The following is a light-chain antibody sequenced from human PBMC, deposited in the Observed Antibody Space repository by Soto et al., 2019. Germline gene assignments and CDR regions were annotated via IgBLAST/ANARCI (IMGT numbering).Light chain of an antibody. CDR2: KAS. CDR3: QQYNNYGTWT. Sequence: DIPMTQSPSTLSASVGDRVTITCRAIQSISAWLDWYQKKPGKAPKHLIYKASSLESGVPSRFSGSGSGTEFTLTISSLQPDDFATYYCQQYNNYGTWTFGQGTKVEIK. CDR1: QSISAW. V-gene: IGKV1-5*03. J-gene: IGKJ1*01.